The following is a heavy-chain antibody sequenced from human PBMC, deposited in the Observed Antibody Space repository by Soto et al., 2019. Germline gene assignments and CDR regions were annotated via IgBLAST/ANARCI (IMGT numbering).Heavy chain of an antibody. J-gene: IGHJ6*02. D-gene: IGHD3-10*01. CDR1: GYTFTGYY. Sequence: RASVKVSCKASGYTFTGYYMHWVRQAPGQGLEWMGWINPNSGGTNYAQKFQGRVTMTRDTSISTAYMELSRLRSDDTAVYYCAREAFDMVRGVATYGMDVWGQGTTVTVS. CDR3: AREAFDMVRGVATYGMDV. CDR2: INPNSGGT. V-gene: IGHV1-2*02.